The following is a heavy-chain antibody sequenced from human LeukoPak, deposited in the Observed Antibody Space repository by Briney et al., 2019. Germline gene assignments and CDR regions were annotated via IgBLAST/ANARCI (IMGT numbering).Heavy chain of an antibody. D-gene: IGHD1-1*01. CDR3: ARWNRGDYFDY. CDR1: GGSISSSSYY. V-gene: IGHV4-61*05. Sequence: PSETLSLTCTVSGGSISSSSYYWGWIRQPPGKGLEWIGYIYYSGSTNYNPSLKSRVTISVDTSKNQFSLKLSSVTAADTAVYYCARWNRGDYFDYWGQGTLVTVSS. J-gene: IGHJ4*02. CDR2: IYYSGST.